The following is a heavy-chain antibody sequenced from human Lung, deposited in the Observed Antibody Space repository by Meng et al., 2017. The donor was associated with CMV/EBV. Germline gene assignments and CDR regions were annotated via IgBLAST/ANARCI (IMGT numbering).Heavy chain of an antibody. CDR3: ARDPHFGALDY. J-gene: IGHJ4*02. CDR2: IKYDGSEK. D-gene: IGHD3-10*01. CDR1: GFTSSNSY. V-gene: IGHV3-7*01. Sequence: GESLKISCIASGFTSSNSYMSWIRQPPGKGLEWVANIKYDGSEKAYVGSVKGRFTISRDNTKNSLYLQMNSLTAEDTAVYYCARDPHFGALDYWGQGTLVTVSS.